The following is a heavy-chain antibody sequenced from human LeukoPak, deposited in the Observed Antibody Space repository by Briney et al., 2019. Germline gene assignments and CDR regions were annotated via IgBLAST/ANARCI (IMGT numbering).Heavy chain of an antibody. CDR2: INPSGGST. J-gene: IGHJ4*02. CDR3: ARKGSIPYSYGFFDY. CDR1: GYTFTSYY. D-gene: IGHD5-18*01. Sequence: GASVKVSCKASGYTFTSYYMHWVRQAPGQGLEWMGIINPSGGSTSYAQKFQGRVTMTRDTSTSTVYMELSSLRSEDTAVYYCARKGSIPYSYGFFDYWGQGTLVTVSS. V-gene: IGHV1-46*01.